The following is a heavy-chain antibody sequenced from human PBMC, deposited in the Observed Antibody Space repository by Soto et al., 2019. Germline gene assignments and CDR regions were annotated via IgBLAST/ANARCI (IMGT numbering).Heavy chain of an antibody. CDR3: ARSTYYYDSSGYRTEYFQH. CDR1: GGTFSSYA. V-gene: IGHV1-69*01. J-gene: IGHJ1*01. D-gene: IGHD3-22*01. Sequence: QVQLVQSGAEVKKPGSSVKVSCKASGGTFSSYAISWVRQAPGQGLEWMGGIIPIFGTANYAQKFQGRVTITADESTSTAYMELSSLRSDDTAVYYCARSTYYYDSSGYRTEYFQHWGQGTLVTVSS. CDR2: IIPIFGTA.